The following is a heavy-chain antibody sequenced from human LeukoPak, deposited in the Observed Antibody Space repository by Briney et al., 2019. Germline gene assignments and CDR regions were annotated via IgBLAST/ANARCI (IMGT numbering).Heavy chain of an antibody. CDR2: IYHSGST. CDR3: ARLTREMATKHFDY. CDR1: GGSISSGDYY. D-gene: IGHD5-24*01. J-gene: IGHJ4*02. V-gene: IGHV4-39*07. Sequence: SSETLSLTCTVSGGSISSGDYYWGWIRQPPGKGLEWIGSIYHSGSTYYNPSLKSRVTISVDTSKNQFSLKLSSVTAADTAVYYCARLTREMATKHFDYWGQGTLVTVSS.